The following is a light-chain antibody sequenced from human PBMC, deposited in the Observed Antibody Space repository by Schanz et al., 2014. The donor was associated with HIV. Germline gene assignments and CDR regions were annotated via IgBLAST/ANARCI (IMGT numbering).Light chain of an antibody. CDR3: SSSGGSNNFVI. Sequence: QSALTQPPSASGSPGQSVTISCTGTSSDVGGHDRVSWYQQYPGKAPKLLIYEVDKRPSGVPDRFSGSTSGNTAFLTVSGLQAEDEADYYCSSSGGSNNFVIFGGGTKLTVL. CDR1: SSDVGGHDR. J-gene: IGLJ2*01. V-gene: IGLV2-8*01. CDR2: EVD.